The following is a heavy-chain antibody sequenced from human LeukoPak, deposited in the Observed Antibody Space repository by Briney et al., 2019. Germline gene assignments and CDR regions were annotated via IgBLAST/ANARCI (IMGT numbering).Heavy chain of an antibody. CDR3: ARTLMSAVAPGY. J-gene: IGHJ4*02. D-gene: IGHD6-19*01. V-gene: IGHV1-8*01. CDR2: MNPSSGKT. CDR1: GYTFTSHD. Sequence: ASVKVSCRASGYTFTSHDIHWVRQAVGQGLEWMGWMNPSSGKTGCVQEIVGRVTMTRSTSESTAYMELSSLTSDDTAVYYCARTLMSAVAPGYWGQGTLVTVSS.